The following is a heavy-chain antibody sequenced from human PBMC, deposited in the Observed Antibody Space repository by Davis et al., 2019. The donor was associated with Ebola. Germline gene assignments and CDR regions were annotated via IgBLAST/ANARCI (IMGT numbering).Heavy chain of an antibody. V-gene: IGHV3-23*01. CDR3: AKQSGSSGWYGLDY. Sequence: GESLKISCAASGFTFSSYAMSWVRQAPGKGLEWVSAISGSGDSTYYADSVKGRFIISRDNSKNTLYLQMNSLRVGDTAAYYCAKQSGSSGWYGLDYWGQGTLVTVSS. J-gene: IGHJ4*02. D-gene: IGHD6-19*01. CDR1: GFTFSSYA. CDR2: ISGSGDST.